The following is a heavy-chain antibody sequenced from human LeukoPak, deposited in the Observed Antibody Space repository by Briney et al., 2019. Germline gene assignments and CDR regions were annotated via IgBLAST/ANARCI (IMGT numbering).Heavy chain of an antibody. D-gene: IGHD2-2*01. CDR1: GYSFTSYW. CDR3: AGQYCSSTSCYSGFDP. J-gene: IGHJ5*02. CDR2: IYPGDSDT. V-gene: IGHV5-51*01. Sequence: GESLKISCKGSGYSFTSYWIGWVRQMPGKGLEWMGIIYPGDSDTRYSPSFQGQVTISADKSISTAYLQWSSLKASDTAMYYCAGQYCSSTSCYSGFDPWGQGTLVTVSS.